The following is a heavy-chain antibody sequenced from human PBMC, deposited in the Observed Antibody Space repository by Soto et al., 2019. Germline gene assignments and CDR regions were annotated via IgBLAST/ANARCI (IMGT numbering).Heavy chain of an antibody. D-gene: IGHD5-12*01. V-gene: IGHV1-69*08. Sequence: QVQLVQSGAEVKKPGSSVKVSCKASGGTFSSYTISWVRQAPGQGLEWMGRIIPILGIANYAQKFQGRVTITAEKSTRTAYMELSSMRCEDTAMYYCERDPSAYDLPAYWGQGTLVTVSS. CDR3: ERDPSAYDLPAY. CDR2: IIPILGIA. CDR1: GGTFSSYT. J-gene: IGHJ4*02.